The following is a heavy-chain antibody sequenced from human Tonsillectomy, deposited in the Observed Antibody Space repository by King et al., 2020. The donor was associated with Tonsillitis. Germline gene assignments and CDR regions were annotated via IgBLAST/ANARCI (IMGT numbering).Heavy chain of an antibody. CDR3: ARGSSGYYYENWFDP. CDR2: ISYDGSTK. CDR1: GFTFSSYA. Sequence: VQLVESGGGVVQPGRSLRLSCAASGFTFSSYAIHWVRQAPGKGLEWVAVISYDGSTKYYADSVKGRFTISRDNSKNTLYLQMNSLRAEDTAVDYCARGSSGYYYENWFDPWGQGTLVTVSS. J-gene: IGHJ5*02. V-gene: IGHV3-30-3*01. D-gene: IGHD3-22*01.